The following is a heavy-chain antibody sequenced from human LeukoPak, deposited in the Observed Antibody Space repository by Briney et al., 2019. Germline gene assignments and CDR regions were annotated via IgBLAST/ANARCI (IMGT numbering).Heavy chain of an antibody. Sequence: GGSRRLSCAASGFTFDHYAMHWIRQAPGKGLEWVSLITGDGGTTYYADSVKGRFTISRDNSKNSLYLQMNSLRTEDTALYYCAKDRGYSYGPDYWGQGTLVTVSS. CDR2: ITGDGGTT. CDR1: GFTFDHYA. J-gene: IGHJ4*02. CDR3: AKDRGYSYGPDY. D-gene: IGHD5-18*01. V-gene: IGHV3-43*02.